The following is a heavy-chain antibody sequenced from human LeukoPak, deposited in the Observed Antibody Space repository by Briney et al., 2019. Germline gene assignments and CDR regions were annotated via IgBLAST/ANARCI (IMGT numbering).Heavy chain of an antibody. CDR3: ARGSSTWSNAFDT. J-gene: IGHJ3*02. CDR2: INAGNGNA. CDR1: GYTFTSYA. D-gene: IGHD6-13*01. V-gene: IGHV1-3*01. Sequence: ASVNVSCKASGYTFTSYAMHWVRQAPGQRLEWMGWINAGNGNAKYSQKFQGRVTITRDTSASTAYMELSSLRSEDTAVFYCARGSSTWSNAFDTWGQGTMVTVSS.